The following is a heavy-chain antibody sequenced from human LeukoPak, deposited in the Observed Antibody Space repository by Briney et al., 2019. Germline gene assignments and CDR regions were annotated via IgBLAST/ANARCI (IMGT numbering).Heavy chain of an antibody. D-gene: IGHD6-6*01. J-gene: IGHJ6*03. CDR3: AKLIGARRLPRDYYYYMDV. CDR2: IYYSGST. Sequence: SETLSLTCTVSGGSMSGHCWSWIRQPPGKGLEYIGYIYYSGSTNYSPSLKSRVTISIDTSKDQFSLTLSSVTAADTAVYYCAKLIGARRLPRDYYYYMDVWGKGTTVTVSS. V-gene: IGHV4-59*11. CDR1: GGSMSGHC.